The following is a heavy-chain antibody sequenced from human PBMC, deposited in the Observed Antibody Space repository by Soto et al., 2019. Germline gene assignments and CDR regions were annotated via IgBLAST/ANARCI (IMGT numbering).Heavy chain of an antibody. V-gene: IGHV1-3*01. J-gene: IGHJ4*02. CDR3: ARGGNFASLAAIDC. CDR1: GYTFTRNH. Sequence: QVHLVQSGAEVKKPGASAKVSCKASGYTFTRNHMHWVRQAPGQGLEWMGFINVATGNARYSRKFQGRVILTRDTSARAIHMELSGLTTEDTAVYYFARGGNFASLAAIDCWGQGNRVTVSS. CDR2: INVATGNA. D-gene: IGHD3-16*02.